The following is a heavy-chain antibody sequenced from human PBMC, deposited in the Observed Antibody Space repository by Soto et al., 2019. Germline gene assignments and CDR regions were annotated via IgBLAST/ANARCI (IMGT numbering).Heavy chain of an antibody. CDR1: GFTFSSYG. CDR3: ARDRGLRYFDWLSRGYFDY. V-gene: IGHV3-33*01. D-gene: IGHD3-9*01. Sequence: QVQLVESGGGVVQPGRSLRLSCAASGFTFSSYGMHWVRQAPGKGLEGVAVIWYDESNKYYADSVKGRLTISRDNSKNTLYLQMNSLRAEDTAVYYCARDRGLRYFDWLSRGYFDYWGQGTLVTVSS. CDR2: IWYDESNK. J-gene: IGHJ4*02.